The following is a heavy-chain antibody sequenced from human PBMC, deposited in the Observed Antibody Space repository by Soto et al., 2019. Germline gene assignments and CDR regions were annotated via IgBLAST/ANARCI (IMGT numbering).Heavy chain of an antibody. CDR2: IIPTFGTA. CDR3: ARGPPNSSGWPYGMDV. V-gene: IGHV1-69*06. CDR1: GGTFSSYA. J-gene: IGHJ6*02. D-gene: IGHD6-19*01. Sequence: GASVKVSCKASGGTFSSYAISWVRQAPGQGLEWMGGIIPTFGTANYAQKFQGRVTITADKSTSTAYMELSSLRSEDTAVYYCARGPPNSSGWPYGMDVWGQGTTVTVSS.